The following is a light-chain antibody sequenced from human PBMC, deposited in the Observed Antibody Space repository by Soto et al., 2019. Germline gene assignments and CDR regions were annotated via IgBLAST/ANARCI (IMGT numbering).Light chain of an antibody. CDR3: QQSYGSPGA. J-gene: IGKJ1*01. V-gene: IGKV1-39*01. Sequence: DIHLTQSPSSLSASVGDSVTITCRSSQTINKYLNWYQHRPGKAPKLLIYAASSLQTGVPTRFSGAGAGTFFTLTLSNLLVEDVVSYYCQQSYGSPGAFGRGTKVDI. CDR2: AAS. CDR1: QTINKY.